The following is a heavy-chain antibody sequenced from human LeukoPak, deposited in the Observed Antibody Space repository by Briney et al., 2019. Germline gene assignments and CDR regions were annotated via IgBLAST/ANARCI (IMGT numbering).Heavy chain of an antibody. V-gene: IGHV3-74*01. J-gene: IGHJ6*03. CDR2: INSDGSST. CDR3: ARVSSGSYFGYYYYYMDV. Sequence: GGSLRLSCAASGFTFSNYWMHWVRHAPGKGLVWVSRINSDGSSTSYADSVKGRFTISRDNAKNTLYLQMNSLRAEDTAVYYCARVSSGSYFGYYYYYMDVWGKGTTVTVSS. CDR1: GFTFSNYW. D-gene: IGHD1-26*01.